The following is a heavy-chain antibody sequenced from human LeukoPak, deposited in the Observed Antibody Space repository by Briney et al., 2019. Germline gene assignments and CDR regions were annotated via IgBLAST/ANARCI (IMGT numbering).Heavy chain of an antibody. D-gene: IGHD5-24*01. J-gene: IGHJ4*02. CDR2: ITSSNYI. CDR3: ARESEMATKSAFSGVFDY. CDR1: GFTFSSYS. V-gene: IGHV3-21*01. Sequence: PGGSLRLSCPASGFTFSSYSMNWVRQAPGKGLEWVSSITSSNYIYYTDSVKGRFTISRDNAKNSLYLQMNSLRAEDTAVYYCARESEMATKSAFSGVFDYWGQGTLVTVSS.